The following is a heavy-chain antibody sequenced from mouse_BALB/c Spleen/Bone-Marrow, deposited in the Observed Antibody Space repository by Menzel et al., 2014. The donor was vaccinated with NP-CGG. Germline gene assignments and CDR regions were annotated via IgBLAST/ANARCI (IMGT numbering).Heavy chain of an antibody. D-gene: IGHD2-4*01. V-gene: IGHV2-2*02. CDR1: GFSLTSYG. CDR3: ARCLYYDYEFAY. J-gene: IGHJ3*01. CDR2: IWSGGST. Sequence: VQLVESGPGLVQPSQSLSITCTVSGFSLTSYGVHWVRQSPGKGPEWLGVIWSGGSTDYNAAFISRLSISKDNSKSQVFFKMNSLQANDTAIYYCARCLYYDYEFAYWGQGTLVTVSA.